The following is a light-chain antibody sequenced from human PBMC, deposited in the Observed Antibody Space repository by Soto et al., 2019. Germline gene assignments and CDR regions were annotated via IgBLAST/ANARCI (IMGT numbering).Light chain of an antibody. CDR2: AAS. CDR1: QSISSY. J-gene: IGKJ1*01. V-gene: IGKV1-39*01. Sequence: LQMTQSPSSLSASVGDRVTLTCRAGQSISSYLNWYQQKPGKAPKLLIYAASSLQSGVPSRFSGSGSGTDFTLTISSLQPEDFATYYCQQSHTTPTFGQGTKVEIK. CDR3: QQSHTTPT.